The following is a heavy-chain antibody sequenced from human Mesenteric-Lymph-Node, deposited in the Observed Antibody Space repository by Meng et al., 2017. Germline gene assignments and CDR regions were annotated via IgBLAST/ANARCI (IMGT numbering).Heavy chain of an antibody. CDR2: INTGNGNT. CDR1: GYTFISYT. V-gene: IGHV1-3*04. CDR3: ARGGRGCFDF. D-gene: IGHD2-15*01. Sequence: QVQFVQSGAEVKKPGASMKVFCKASGYTFISYTIHWLHQAPGQRLEWMGWINTGNGNTKYSHKFQDRVTITRDTSASAAYMELSSLRSEDTAVYYCARGGRGCFDFWGQGTLVTVSS. J-gene: IGHJ4*02.